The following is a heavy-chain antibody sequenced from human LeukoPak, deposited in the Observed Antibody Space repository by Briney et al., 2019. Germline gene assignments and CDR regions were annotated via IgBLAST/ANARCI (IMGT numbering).Heavy chain of an antibody. CDR3: ARGLLFFDY. CDR2: IYTSGST. J-gene: IGHJ4*02. D-gene: IGHD2/OR15-2a*01. V-gene: IGHV4-4*07. CDR1: GGSISSYY. Sequence: SETLSLTCTVSGGSISSYYWSWIRQPAGKGLGWIGRIYTSGSTNYNPSLKSRVTMLVDTSKNQFSLKLSSVTAADTAVYYCARGLLFFDYWGQGTLVTVSS.